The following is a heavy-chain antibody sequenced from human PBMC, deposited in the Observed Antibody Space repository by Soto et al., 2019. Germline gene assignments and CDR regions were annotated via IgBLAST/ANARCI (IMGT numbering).Heavy chain of an antibody. D-gene: IGHD1-26*01. J-gene: IGHJ5*02. V-gene: IGHV4-39*02. CDR2: IYYSGRT. CDR3: ATQEVGGSYVYTFDP. Sequence: LPRTCTFSGGSIRSSSYYWGWIRQPPGKGLEWIGSIYYSGRTYYNPYLKSRVTISVDTSKNHFSLKLSSVTAADTAVYYCATQEVGGSYVYTFDPWGQGTXVTVSS. CDR1: GGSIRSSSYY.